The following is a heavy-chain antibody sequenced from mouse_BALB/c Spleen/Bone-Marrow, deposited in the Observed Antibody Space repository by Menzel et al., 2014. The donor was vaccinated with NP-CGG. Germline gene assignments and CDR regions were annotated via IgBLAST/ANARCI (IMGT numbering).Heavy chain of an antibody. CDR3: ARDSRSTVSHFDY. Sequence: VHVKQSGGGLVQPGGSLRLSCATSGFTFTDYYMNWVRQPPGKALEWLGFIRNKANGYTTEYSASVKGRFTISRDNFQSILYLQMNTLRAEDSATYYCARDSRSTVSHFDYWGQGTTLTVSS. CDR2: IRNKANGYTT. V-gene: IGHV7-3*02. D-gene: IGHD1-1*01. CDR1: GFTFTDYY. J-gene: IGHJ2*01.